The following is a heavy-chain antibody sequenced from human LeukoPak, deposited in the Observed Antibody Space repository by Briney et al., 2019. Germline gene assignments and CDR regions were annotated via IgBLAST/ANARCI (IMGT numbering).Heavy chain of an antibody. Sequence: PSETLSLTCAVHGGHFSGYYWSSIRQPPGKGLEWIGEINHNGSTNYNPSLKSRVTISVDTSKNQFSLKLSSVPAADTAVYYWASAGPLNSYSGYVMPATYWGQGTLVTVSS. CDR1: GGHFSGYY. J-gene: IGHJ4*02. CDR3: ASAGPLNSYSGYVMPATY. V-gene: IGHV4-34*01. CDR2: INHNGST. D-gene: IGHD5-12*01.